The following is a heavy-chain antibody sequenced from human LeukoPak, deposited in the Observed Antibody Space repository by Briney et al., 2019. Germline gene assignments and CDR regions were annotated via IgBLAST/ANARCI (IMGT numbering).Heavy chain of an antibody. CDR1: GFSFDDYA. CDR3: AKDRPVATTLHHFDH. J-gene: IGHJ4*02. V-gene: IGHV3-9*01. D-gene: IGHD1-26*01. CDR2: ISWDGNKL. Sequence: GGSLRLSCVVSGFSFDDYAMHWVRQGAGKPLELVSVISWDGNKLAYADSVKGRFTISRDNAKNSLYLQMTSLRPEDTAFYYCAKDRPVATTLHHFDHWGLGTLVTVSS.